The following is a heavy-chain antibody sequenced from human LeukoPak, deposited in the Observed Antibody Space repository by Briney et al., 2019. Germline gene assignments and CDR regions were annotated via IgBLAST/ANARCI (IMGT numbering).Heavy chain of an antibody. CDR3: AREMEHSNGYYRLGSYAFDI. Sequence: SETLSLTCSFSGGSISNYFWSWIRQPPGKGLEWIGYIYYTGNTGYNPSLMSRVTISLDTSKNHFSLRLSSVTAADTAVYYCAREMEHSNGYYRLGSYAFDIWGQGTMVTVSS. V-gene: IGHV4-59*01. CDR2: IYYTGNT. CDR1: GGSISNYF. J-gene: IGHJ3*02. D-gene: IGHD3-22*01.